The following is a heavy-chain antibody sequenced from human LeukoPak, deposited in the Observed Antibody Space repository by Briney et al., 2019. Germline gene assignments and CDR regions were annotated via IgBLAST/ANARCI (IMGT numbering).Heavy chain of an antibody. Sequence: GGSLRLSCAASGFTVSSSYLSWVRQAPGKGLEWAANIKQDGSEKYYVDSVKGRFTISRDNAKNSLYLQMNSLRAEDTAVYYCAREAYYYDSSGSFDYWGQGTLVTVSS. V-gene: IGHV3-7*01. CDR3: AREAYYYDSSGSFDY. CDR1: GFTVSSSY. D-gene: IGHD3-22*01. J-gene: IGHJ4*02. CDR2: IKQDGSEK.